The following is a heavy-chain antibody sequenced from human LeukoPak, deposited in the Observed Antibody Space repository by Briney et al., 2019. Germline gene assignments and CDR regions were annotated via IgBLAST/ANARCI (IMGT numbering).Heavy chain of an antibody. D-gene: IGHD2-2*01. V-gene: IGHV6-1*01. CDR3: ARRLTQYDCFNP. CDR2: TYYRSTWYN. J-gene: IGHJ5*02. CDR1: GDSVSSNSVT. Sequence: SQTLSLTCAISGDSVSSNSVTWNWIRQSPSRGLEWLGRTYYRSTWYNDYAVSVRGRITVNPDTSKNQFSLHPNSVTPEDTAVYYCARRLTQYDCFNPWGQGILVTVSS.